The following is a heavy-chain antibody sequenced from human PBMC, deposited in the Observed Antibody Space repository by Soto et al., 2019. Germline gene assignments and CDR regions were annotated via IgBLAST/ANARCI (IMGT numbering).Heavy chain of an antibody. V-gene: IGHV3-74*01. Sequence: PXGSLRLSCSAAGFTFSNYWMHWVRQAPGKGLVWVSRINSDGSSTSYADFVKGRFTISRDNAKNTLSLQMTSLRAEDTAVYYCARETRYDSSGYYYEGFDCWGQGTLVTVSS. J-gene: IGHJ4*02. CDR3: ARETRYDSSGYYYEGFDC. CDR1: GFTFSNYW. D-gene: IGHD3-22*01. CDR2: INSDGSST.